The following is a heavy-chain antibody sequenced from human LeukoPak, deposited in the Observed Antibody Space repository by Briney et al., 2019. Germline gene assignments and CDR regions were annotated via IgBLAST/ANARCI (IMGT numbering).Heavy chain of an antibody. V-gene: IGHV1-2*02. CDR2: INPNSGGT. D-gene: IGHD6-13*01. CDR1: GYTFTGYY. Sequence: ASVKVSCKAFGYTFTGYYMHWVRQAPGQGLEWMGWINPNSGGTNYAQKFQGRVTVTRDTSTSTVYMELSSLRSEDTAVYYCARGEWGYSSSWYDYWGQGTLVTVSS. J-gene: IGHJ4*02. CDR3: ARGEWGYSSSWYDY.